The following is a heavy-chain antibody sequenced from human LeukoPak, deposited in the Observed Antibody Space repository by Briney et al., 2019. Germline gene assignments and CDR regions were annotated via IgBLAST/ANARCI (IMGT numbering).Heavy chain of an antibody. V-gene: IGHV3-43*02. Sequence: GGSLRLSCAASGFTFDDYAVHWVRQAPGKGLEWVSLISGDGGSTYYADSVKGRFTISRDNSENSLYLQMNSLRTEDTVLYYCAKATVTSVGDYWGQGTLVTVSS. J-gene: IGHJ4*02. D-gene: IGHD4-17*01. CDR1: GFTFDDYA. CDR3: AKATVTSVGDY. CDR2: ISGDGGST.